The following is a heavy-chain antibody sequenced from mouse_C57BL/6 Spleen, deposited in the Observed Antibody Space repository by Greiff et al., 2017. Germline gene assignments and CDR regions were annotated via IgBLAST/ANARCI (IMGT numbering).Heavy chain of an antibody. CDR1: GYTFTSYW. V-gene: IGHV1-50*01. CDR2: IDPSDSYT. J-gene: IGHJ2*01. Sequence: VQLQQPGAELVQPGASVNLSCKASGYTFTSYWMQWVKQRPGQGLEWIGEIDPSDSYTNYHQKFKGKATLTVDTSSSTAYMQLSSLTSEDSAVYYCARGGITTVVYFDYWGQGTTLTVSS. CDR3: ARGGITTVVYFDY. D-gene: IGHD1-1*01.